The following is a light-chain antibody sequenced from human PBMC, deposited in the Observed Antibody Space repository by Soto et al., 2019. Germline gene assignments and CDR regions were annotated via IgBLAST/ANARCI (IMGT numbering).Light chain of an antibody. CDR1: QSVSSSY. Sequence: EIVLTQSPGTLSLSPGEGATLSCRASQSVSSSYLAWYQQSPGQAPRLLSYGASTRTTDIPDRFSGSGSGIDFTLTIGRLELEDFAVYYCQQYGSSPSTFGQGTRLEIK. CDR2: GAS. V-gene: IGKV3-20*01. CDR3: QQYGSSPST. J-gene: IGKJ5*01.